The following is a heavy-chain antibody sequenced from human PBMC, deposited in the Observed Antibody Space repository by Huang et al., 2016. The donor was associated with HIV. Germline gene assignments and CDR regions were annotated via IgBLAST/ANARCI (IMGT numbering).Heavy chain of an antibody. Sequence: QVQLHQWGAGLLKPSETLSLTCAVYGGSFSGYYWSWIRQPPGKGLGWIGEITHSGSTNYNPSLKSRGTISEETSKNQFSRKLSSVTAADTAVYYCARAPYYGSGSYYYWGQGTLVTVSS. CDR3: ARAPYYGSGSYYY. J-gene: IGHJ4*02. CDR1: GGSFSGYY. V-gene: IGHV4-34*01. D-gene: IGHD3-10*01. CDR2: ITHSGST.